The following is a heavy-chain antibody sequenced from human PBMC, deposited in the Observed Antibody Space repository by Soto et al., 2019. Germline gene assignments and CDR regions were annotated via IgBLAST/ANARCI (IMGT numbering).Heavy chain of an antibody. J-gene: IGHJ4*02. CDR1: GFTFTSYA. CDR3: AKDRYSSSPSYFGY. Sequence: GGSLRRSWAASGFTFTSYAMSWVRQAPGKGLEWASAISGSGGSTYYADSVKGRFTISRDNSKNTLYLQMTSLRAEDMAVYYCAKDRYSSSPSYFGYWGQGTLVTVSS. D-gene: IGHD6-6*01. V-gene: IGHV3-23*01. CDR2: ISGSGGST.